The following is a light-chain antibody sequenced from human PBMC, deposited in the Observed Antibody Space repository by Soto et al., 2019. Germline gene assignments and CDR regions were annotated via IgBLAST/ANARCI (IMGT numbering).Light chain of an antibody. J-gene: IGKJ1*01. CDR3: MQAIHWPWT. V-gene: IGKV2-30*02. Sequence: DVVMTQSPLSLPVIFGQPASISCRSSRSLVHTNGNTYFNWFQQRPGQSPRRLIYMVSNRDSGVPDRFSGSGSGTDFTLKISRVEADDVGVYFCMQAIHWPWTFGQGTKVDVK. CDR2: MVS. CDR1: RSLVHTNGNTY.